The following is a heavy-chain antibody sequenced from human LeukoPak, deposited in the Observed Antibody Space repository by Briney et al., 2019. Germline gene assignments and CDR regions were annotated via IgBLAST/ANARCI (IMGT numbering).Heavy chain of an antibody. CDR3: AREGLRLGNFDY. D-gene: IGHD5-12*01. CDR2: IYSGGGT. V-gene: IGHV3-66*02. J-gene: IGHJ4*02. CDR1: GFTVSSNY. Sequence: GGSLRLSCAASGFTVSSNYMSWVRQAPGKGLEWVSVIYSGGGTYYADSVKGRFTISRDNSKNTLYLQMNSLRAENTAVYYCAREGLRLGNFDYWGQGTLVTVSS.